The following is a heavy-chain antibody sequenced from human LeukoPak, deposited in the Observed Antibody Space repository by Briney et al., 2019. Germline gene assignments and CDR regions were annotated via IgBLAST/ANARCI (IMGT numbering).Heavy chain of an antibody. V-gene: IGHV3-53*01. Sequence: GGSLRLSCAASGFTVSSNYMSWVRQAPGKGLEWVSGIYSGGTTYYADSVKGRFTISRDNAKNSLYLQMNSLRAEDTAVYYCARETYSSSWFDYWGQGTLVTVSS. CDR2: IYSGGTT. J-gene: IGHJ4*02. CDR1: GFTVSSNY. D-gene: IGHD6-13*01. CDR3: ARETYSSSWFDY.